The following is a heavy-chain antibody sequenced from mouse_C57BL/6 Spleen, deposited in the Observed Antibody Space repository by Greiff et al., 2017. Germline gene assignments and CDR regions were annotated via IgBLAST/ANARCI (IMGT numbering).Heavy chain of an antibody. CDR2: IYPRSGNT. CDR1: GYTFTSYG. D-gene: IGHD1-1*01. J-gene: IGHJ2*01. CDR3: ERQDYDSSYEGSYFDY. Sequence: VQLQQSGAELARPGASVKLSCKASGYTFTSYGISWVKQRTGQGLEWIGEIYPRSGNTYYNETFKGKATLTADKSSSTAYMELRSLTSEDSAVYFGERQDYDSSYEGSYFDYWGQGTTLTVSS. V-gene: IGHV1-81*01.